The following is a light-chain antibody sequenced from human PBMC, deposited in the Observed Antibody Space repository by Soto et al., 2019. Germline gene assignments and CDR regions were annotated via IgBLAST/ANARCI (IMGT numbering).Light chain of an antibody. J-gene: IGKJ1*01. CDR2: GAS. Sequence: DIVLTQSPGTLYLSPGERATLSCRASQSVSSSYLAWYQQKPGQAPRLLIYGASSRATGIPDRFSGSGSGTDFTLTISRLEPEDFAMYYCQQYDRSRTFGQGTKVDIK. V-gene: IGKV3-20*01. CDR3: QQYDRSRT. CDR1: QSVSSSY.